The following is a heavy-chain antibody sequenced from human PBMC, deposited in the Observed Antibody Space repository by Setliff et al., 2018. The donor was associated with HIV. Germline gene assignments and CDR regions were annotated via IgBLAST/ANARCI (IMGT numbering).Heavy chain of an antibody. D-gene: IGHD6-13*01. Sequence: SETLSLTCIVSGGSISSSSYYWGWIRQPPGKGLEWIGSIYYSGSTYYNPSLKSRVTISVDTSKNQFSLKLSSVTAADTAVYYCARVAYSSSWPRYFQYWGRCTLVTVS. V-gene: IGHV4-39*07. CDR3: ARVAYSSSWPRYFQY. CDR2: IYYSGST. J-gene: IGHJ1*01. CDR1: GGSISSSSYY.